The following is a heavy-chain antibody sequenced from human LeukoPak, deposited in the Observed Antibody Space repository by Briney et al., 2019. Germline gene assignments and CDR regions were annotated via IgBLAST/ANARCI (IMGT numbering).Heavy chain of an antibody. CDR2: IKEDGSEK. V-gene: IGHV3-7*01. CDR1: GFTFSSYS. Sequence: GGSLRLSCAASGFTFSSYSMNWVRQAPGKGLEWVANIKEDGSEKYYVDSVKGRFTISRDNAENSLYLQMNSLRAEDTAVYYCATIVWRSSWDYWGQGTLVTVSS. CDR3: ATIVWRSSWDY. J-gene: IGHJ4*02. D-gene: IGHD6-13*01.